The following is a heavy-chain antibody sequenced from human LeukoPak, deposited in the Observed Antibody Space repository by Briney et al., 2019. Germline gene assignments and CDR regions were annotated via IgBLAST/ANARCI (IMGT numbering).Heavy chain of an antibody. D-gene: IGHD3-10*01. CDR2: IYFSGTT. V-gene: IGHV4-59*01. CDR3: ARDYGPFGV. Sequence: SETLSLTCTVSGASITTYYWSWIRQPPGEELEWIGYIYFSGTTNYNPSLKSRVTTSLDASNKQFSLRLNSVTAADTAVYYCARDYGPFGVWGQGTTVTVSS. CDR1: GASITTYY. J-gene: IGHJ6*02.